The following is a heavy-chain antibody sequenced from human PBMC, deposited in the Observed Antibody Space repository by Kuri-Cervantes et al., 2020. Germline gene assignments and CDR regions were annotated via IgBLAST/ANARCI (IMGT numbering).Heavy chain of an antibody. Sequence: SETLSLTCTVSGGSISSSSYYWGWIRQPPGKGLEWIGSIYYSGSTYYNPSLKSRVTISVDTSKNQFSLKLSSVTAADTAVYYCARVSSSSYWFDPWGQGTLVTVSS. D-gene: IGHD6-13*01. CDR2: IYYSGST. CDR3: ARVSSSSYWFDP. J-gene: IGHJ5*02. V-gene: IGHV4-39*01. CDR1: GGSISSSSYY.